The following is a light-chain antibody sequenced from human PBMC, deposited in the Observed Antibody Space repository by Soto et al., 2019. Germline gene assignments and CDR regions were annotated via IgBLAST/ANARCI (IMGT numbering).Light chain of an antibody. CDR1: SSDVGGYNY. J-gene: IGLJ1*01. Sequence: QSALTQPPSASGPPGQSATISCTGTSSDVGGYNYVSWYQQHPGKVPKLMIYEVTKRPSGVPDRFSGSKSGNTASLTVSGLQTEDEADYYCSSYAGTAYVFGTGTKVTVL. CDR2: EVT. V-gene: IGLV2-8*01. CDR3: SSYAGTAYV.